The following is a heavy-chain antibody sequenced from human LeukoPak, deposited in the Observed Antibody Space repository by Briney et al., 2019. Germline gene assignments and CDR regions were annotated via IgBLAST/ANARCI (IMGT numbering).Heavy chain of an antibody. CDR1: GGSISSSTYY. CDR2: IYYSGST. D-gene: IGHD2-8*01. V-gene: IGHV4-39*01. J-gene: IGHJ4*02. Sequence: SETLSLTCTVSGGSISSSTYYWGWIRQPPGKGLEWIGSIYYSGSTYYNPSLKNRVTISKNTSKNQFSLRLSSVIASDTAVYFCASLTNIDQFDYWGQGTLVTVSS. CDR3: ASLTNIDQFDY.